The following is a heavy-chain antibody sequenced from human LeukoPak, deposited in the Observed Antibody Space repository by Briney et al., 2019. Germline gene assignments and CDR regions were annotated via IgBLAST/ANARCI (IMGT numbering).Heavy chain of an antibody. CDR1: GFTFSSYG. D-gene: IGHD6-13*01. V-gene: IGHV3-23*01. Sequence: GGSLRLSCAASGFTFSSYGMSWVRQAPGKGLEWVAGISGRGANTFYTDSVKGRFTISRDNSKNTLYLQMNSLRAEDTAVYYCAKAGVSSRWYYFDYWGQGTLVTVSS. J-gene: IGHJ4*02. CDR2: ISGRGANT. CDR3: AKAGVSSRWYYFDY.